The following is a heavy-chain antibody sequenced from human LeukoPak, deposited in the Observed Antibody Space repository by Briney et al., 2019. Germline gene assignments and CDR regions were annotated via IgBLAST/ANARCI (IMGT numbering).Heavy chain of an antibody. Sequence: GASVKVSCKASGYTFTSYDINWVRQATGQGLEWMGWMNPNSGNTGYAQKFQGRVTMTRTTSISTAYMELSSLRSEDKAVYYCARGTYYDSSGYYYVGYWGQGTLVTVSS. CDR2: MNPNSGNT. V-gene: IGHV1-8*01. D-gene: IGHD3-22*01. J-gene: IGHJ4*02. CDR3: ARGTYYDSSGYYYVGY. CDR1: GYTFTSYD.